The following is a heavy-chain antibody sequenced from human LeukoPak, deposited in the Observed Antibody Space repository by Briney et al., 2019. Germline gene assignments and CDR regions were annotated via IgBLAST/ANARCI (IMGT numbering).Heavy chain of an antibody. CDR3: AGENSSGWYPIWFDP. CDR1: GGSISSSSYY. Sequence: SETLSLTCTVSGGSISSSSYYWGWIRQPPGKGLEWIGSIYYSGSTYYNPSLKSRVTISVDTSKNQFSLKLSSVTAADTAVYYCAGENSSGWYPIWFDPWGQGTLVTVSS. J-gene: IGHJ5*02. CDR2: IYYSGST. D-gene: IGHD6-19*01. V-gene: IGHV4-39*01.